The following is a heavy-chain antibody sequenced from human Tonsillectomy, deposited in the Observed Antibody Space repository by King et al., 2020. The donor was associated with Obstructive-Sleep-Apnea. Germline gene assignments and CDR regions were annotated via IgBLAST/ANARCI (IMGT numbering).Heavy chain of an antibody. CDR2: IYTSGST. CDR3: AREESAYYGAGPMDV. Sequence: QLQESGPGLVKPSETLSLTCSVSGGSMSSFYWSWIRQAAGKGLEWIGRIYTSGSTNYNPSLKSRVTLSVDTSNNQISLKRSAVTAADTAVYYCAREESAYYGAGPMDVWGQGTTVTVSS. V-gene: IGHV4-4*07. J-gene: IGHJ6*02. D-gene: IGHD3-10*01. CDR1: GGSMSSFY.